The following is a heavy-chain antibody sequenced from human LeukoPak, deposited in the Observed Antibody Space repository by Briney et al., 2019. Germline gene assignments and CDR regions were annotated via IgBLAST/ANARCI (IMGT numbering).Heavy chain of an antibody. V-gene: IGHV1-2*02. J-gene: IGHJ4*02. CDR2: INPNSGGT. Sequence: GASVKVSCKASGGTFSSYDISWVRQAPGQGLEWMGWINPNSGGTNYAQKFQGRVTMTRDTSISTAYMELSRLRSDDTAVYYCARGYYDYVWGSYRQFDYWGQGTLVTVSS. CDR1: GGTFSSYD. CDR3: ARGYYDYVWGSYRQFDY. D-gene: IGHD3-16*02.